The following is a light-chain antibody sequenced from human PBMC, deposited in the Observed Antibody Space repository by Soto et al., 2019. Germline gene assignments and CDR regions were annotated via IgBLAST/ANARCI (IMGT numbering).Light chain of an antibody. CDR2: GAS. Sequence: EIVLTQSPGTLSLSPGERATLSCRASQSVTSNYLAWYQQKPGQAPRLLIYGASTRATGIPDRFSGSGSGTDFTLTVSRLEPEDFAVYYCQQYGGSATFGKGTKVDIK. V-gene: IGKV3-20*01. J-gene: IGKJ1*01. CDR1: QSVTSNY. CDR3: QQYGGSAT.